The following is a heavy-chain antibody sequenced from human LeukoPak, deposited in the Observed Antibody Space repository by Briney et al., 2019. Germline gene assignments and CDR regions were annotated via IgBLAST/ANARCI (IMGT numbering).Heavy chain of an antibody. CDR3: ARGLPPRRNYDSNGYYSYYFDY. J-gene: IGHJ4*02. CDR2: ISAYNGNI. CDR1: GYTFTSYG. V-gene: IGHV1-18*01. D-gene: IGHD3-22*01. Sequence: ASVKVSCKASGYTFTSYGISWVRQAPGQGLEWMGWISAYNGNIKYTQKFQGRVTMATDTSTSTAYMELRTLRSDDTAVYYCARGLPPRRNYDSNGYYSYYFDYWGQGTLVTVSS.